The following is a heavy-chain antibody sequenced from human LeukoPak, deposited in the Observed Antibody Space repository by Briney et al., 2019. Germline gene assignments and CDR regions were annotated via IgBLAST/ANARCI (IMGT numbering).Heavy chain of an antibody. CDR1: GGSISSYY. Sequence: SETLSLTCTVSGGSISSYYWSWIRQPPGKGLEWIGYIYTSGSTNYNPSLKSRVTISVDTSKNQFPLKLSSVTAADTAVYYCARHVDRYCSGGSCYSGWFDPWGQGTLVTVSS. CDR2: IYTSGST. V-gene: IGHV4-4*09. J-gene: IGHJ5*02. D-gene: IGHD2-15*01. CDR3: ARHVDRYCSGGSCYSGWFDP.